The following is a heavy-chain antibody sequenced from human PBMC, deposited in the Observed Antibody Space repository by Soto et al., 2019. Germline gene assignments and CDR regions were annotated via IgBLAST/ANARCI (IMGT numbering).Heavy chain of an antibody. Sequence: EVQLLESGGGLVQPGGSLRLSCAASGFTFSSYAMRWVRQAPVKGLEWVSAISGSGGSTYYADSVKGRFTMYRDNSKNTLYLQMNSLRAEDTAVYYCARRGSGSDYDYRGQGTLVSVSS. V-gene: IGHV3-23*01. CDR2: ISGSGGST. J-gene: IGHJ4*02. CDR1: GFTFSSYA. CDR3: ARRGSGSDYDY. D-gene: IGHD1-26*01.